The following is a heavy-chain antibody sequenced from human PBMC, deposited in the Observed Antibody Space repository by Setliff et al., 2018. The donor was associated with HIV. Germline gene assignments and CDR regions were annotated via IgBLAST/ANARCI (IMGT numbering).Heavy chain of an antibody. J-gene: IGHJ4*02. CDR1: GDSMRTNY. CDR3: ARRSTVARGVDCFDL. CDR2: VDYSGSS. Sequence: PSETLSLTCSVSGDSMRTNYWTWIRQSHGKGLEWIGHVDYSGSSTYNPSLNSRVTLSIDTSKSQFSLRLSSVTAADTALYYCARRSTVARGVDCFDLWGQGTQVTVSS. V-gene: IGHV4-59*08. D-gene: IGHD3-10*01.